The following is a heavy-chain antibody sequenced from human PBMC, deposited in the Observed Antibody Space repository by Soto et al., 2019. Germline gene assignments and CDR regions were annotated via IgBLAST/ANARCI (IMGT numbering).Heavy chain of an antibody. CDR2: ISYDGSNK. D-gene: IGHD5-18*01. CDR1: GFTFSSDA. V-gene: IGHV3-30-3*01. CDR3: ARERRGYSYGPIYD. J-gene: IGHJ4*02. Sequence: GGSLRLSCAASGFTFSSDAMHWVRQAPGKRLEWVAVISYDGSNKYYADSVKGRFTISRDNSKNTLYLQMNSLRAEDTAVYYCARERRGYSYGPIYDWGQGTLVTVSS.